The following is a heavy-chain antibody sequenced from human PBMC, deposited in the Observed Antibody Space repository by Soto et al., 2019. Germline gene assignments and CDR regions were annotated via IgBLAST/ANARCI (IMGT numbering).Heavy chain of an antibody. CDR2: IYYSGST. D-gene: IGHD1-26*01. V-gene: IGHV4-31*03. CDR1: GGSISSGGYY. Sequence: QVQLQESGPGLVKPSQTLSLTCTVSGGSISSGGYYWSWIRQHPGKGLEWIGYIYYSGSTYYNPSPKSRATISVDTSKNQFSLKLSSVTAADTAVYYCARVCSGSYCYYYGMDVWGQGTTVTVSS. CDR3: ARVCSGSYCYYYGMDV. J-gene: IGHJ6*02.